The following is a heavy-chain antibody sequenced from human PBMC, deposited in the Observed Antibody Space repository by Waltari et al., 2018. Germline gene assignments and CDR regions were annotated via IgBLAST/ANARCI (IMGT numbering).Heavy chain of an antibody. V-gene: IGHV1-2*02. CDR2: INPNSGGT. D-gene: IGHD3-10*01. CDR1: GYTFTGYY. J-gene: IGHJ4*02. Sequence: QVQLVQSGAEVKKPGASVKVSCKASGYTFTGYYMHWVRQAPGQGLEWMGWINPNSGGTNYAQKFQGRVTMTRDTSISTAYMELSRLRSDDTAVYYCARVDYYGSGSYYNRPIDYWGQGTLVTVSS. CDR3: ARVDYYGSGSYYNRPIDY.